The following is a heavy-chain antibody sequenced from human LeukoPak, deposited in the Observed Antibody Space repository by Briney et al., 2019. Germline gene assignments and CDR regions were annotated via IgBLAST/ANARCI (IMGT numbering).Heavy chain of an antibody. D-gene: IGHD2-15*01. J-gene: IGHJ4*02. CDR2: ISYNGSP. CDR3: ARFRGTSSWHQEVFDY. Sequence: SETQSLTCTVSGGSINSYNWNWIRQPPGKGLEWIGYISYNGSPDYNPSFKSRVTMSVDTSQGQFSLRLSSVTAADTAVYYCARFRGTSSWHQEVFDYWGQGAPVTVSS. V-gene: IGHV4-59*08. CDR1: GGSINSYN.